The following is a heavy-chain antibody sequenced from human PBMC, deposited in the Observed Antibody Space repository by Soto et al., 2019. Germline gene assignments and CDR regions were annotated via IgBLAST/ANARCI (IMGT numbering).Heavy chain of an antibody. D-gene: IGHD6-6*01. CDR1: GFSFNDFA. CDR2: IWYDGSNE. CDR3: AKEAIYSASSRGWLDP. J-gene: IGHJ5*02. Sequence: QVHLMESGGGVVQPGRSLRLSCATSGFSFNDFAMHWVRQAPGKGLGWVALIWYDGSNERYSDSVRGRFTISRDNSKDTLYLQMNSLRVEDTAVYFCAKEAIYSASSRGWLDPWGQGTLVTVSS. V-gene: IGHV3-33*06.